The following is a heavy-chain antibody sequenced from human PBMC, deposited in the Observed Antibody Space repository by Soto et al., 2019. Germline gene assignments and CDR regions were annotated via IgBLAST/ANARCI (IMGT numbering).Heavy chain of an antibody. Sequence: GGSLRLSCAASGFMFSAYWMSWVRQAPGKGLEWVANIHGDGGKIYYVDSVKGRFTISRDNAKRSLYLQMNSLRAEDTAVYYCARDFYGGYTYGPGDYWGQGALVTVST. CDR2: IHGDGGKI. CDR1: GFMFSAYW. V-gene: IGHV3-7*01. CDR3: ARDFYGGYTYGPGDY. D-gene: IGHD5-18*01. J-gene: IGHJ4*02.